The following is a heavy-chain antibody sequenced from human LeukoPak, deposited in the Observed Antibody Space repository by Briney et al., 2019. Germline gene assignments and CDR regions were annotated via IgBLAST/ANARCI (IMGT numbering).Heavy chain of an antibody. Sequence: GGSLRLSCTASGFTFGDYAMSWVRQAPRKGLEWVGFIRSKAYGGTTEYAASVKGRFTISRDDSKSIAYLQMNSLKTEDTAVYYCTRVGGSYYTLDYWGQGTLVTVSS. D-gene: IGHD1-26*01. V-gene: IGHV3-49*04. J-gene: IGHJ4*02. CDR3: TRVGGSYYTLDY. CDR1: GFTFGDYA. CDR2: IRSKAYGGTT.